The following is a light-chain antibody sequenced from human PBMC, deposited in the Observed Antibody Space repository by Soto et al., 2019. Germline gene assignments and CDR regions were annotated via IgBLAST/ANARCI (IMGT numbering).Light chain of an antibody. CDR1: QGLTSNF. CDR2: GAS. J-gene: IGKJ1*01. V-gene: IGKV3-20*01. Sequence: EIVLTQSPGTLSLSPGERATLSCRASQGLTSNFLAWYQQKPGQAPSLLIYGASNRATGGPDRFSGGGSGTDFTLTISRLEPEDFAVYFCQQYVTAPRTFGQGTKVEIK. CDR3: QQYVTAPRT.